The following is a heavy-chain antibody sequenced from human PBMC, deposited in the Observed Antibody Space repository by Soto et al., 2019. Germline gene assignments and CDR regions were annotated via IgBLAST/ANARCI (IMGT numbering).Heavy chain of an antibody. CDR2: ISYDGNYI. V-gene: IGHV3-30*18. Sequence: QVQLVESGGGVEEPGRSLRLSCVASGFTFSSYGMHWVREAPGKGLEWVTVISYDGNYIYYTNSVKGRFTISRDDSQNTVFLQMNSLREDDTALYHCAKFSKTAIGGQEWYFDLCGRGTLVTVSS. CDR1: GFTFSSYG. J-gene: IGHJ2*01. D-gene: IGHD5-18*01. CDR3: AKFSKTAIGGQEWYFDL.